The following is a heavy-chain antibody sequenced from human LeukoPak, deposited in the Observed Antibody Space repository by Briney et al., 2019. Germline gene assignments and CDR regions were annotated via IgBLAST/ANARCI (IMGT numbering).Heavy chain of an antibody. J-gene: IGHJ5*02. Sequence: SETLSLTCTVSGGSISGYYWSWIWQPPGKGLEWIGYISYTGSTNYNPSLKSRVTMLIDTSKNQFSLKLSSVTAADTAVYYCARGRYSAGDNWFDPWGQGTLVTVSS. D-gene: IGHD3-9*01. V-gene: IGHV4-59*01. CDR2: ISYTGST. CDR3: ARGRYSAGDNWFDP. CDR1: GGSISGYY.